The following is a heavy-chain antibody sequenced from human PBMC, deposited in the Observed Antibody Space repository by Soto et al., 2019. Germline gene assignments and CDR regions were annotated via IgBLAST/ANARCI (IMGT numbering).Heavy chain of an antibody. CDR2: IYSSGTT. J-gene: IGHJ5*02. D-gene: IGHD3-16*01. V-gene: IGHV4-4*07. CDR1: GGAINSYY. CDR3: AKGACYGWLDP. Sequence: SETLSLTCTVSGGAINSYYWTWIRQPAGKGLEWIGRIYSSGTTKYNPSVKIRVTMSVDTSKNQFSLRLTSVTAADTAVYYCAKGACYGWLDPSGRGILVTVSS.